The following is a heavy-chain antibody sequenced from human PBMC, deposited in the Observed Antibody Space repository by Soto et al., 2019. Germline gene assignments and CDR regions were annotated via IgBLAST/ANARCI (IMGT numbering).Heavy chain of an antibody. CDR1: GFTFSSYS. D-gene: IGHD3-16*02. Sequence: EVQLVESGGGLVKPGGSLRLSCAASGFTFSSYSMNWVRQAPGKGLEWVSSISSSSSYIYYADSVKGRFTISRDNAKNSLYLQMNSLRAEDTGVYYCARGMITFGVVIVYAVDYWGQGTLVTVSS. CDR2: ISSSSSYI. V-gene: IGHV3-21*01. J-gene: IGHJ4*02. CDR3: ARGMITFGVVIVYAVDY.